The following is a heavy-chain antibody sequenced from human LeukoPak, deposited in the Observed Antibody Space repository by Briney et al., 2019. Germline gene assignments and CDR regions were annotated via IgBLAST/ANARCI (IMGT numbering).Heavy chain of an antibody. CDR1: GFTFSSYW. Sequence: PGGSLRLSCAASGFTFSSYWMSWVRQASGKGLEWVSVIYSGGSTYYADSVKGRFTVSRDNSKHTVYLQMDRLRVEDTAIYYCVREGTYFFASGSFQGYYFDNWGQGTLVTVSS. CDR2: IYSGGST. CDR3: VREGTYFFASGSFQGYYFDN. V-gene: IGHV3-66*02. D-gene: IGHD3-10*01. J-gene: IGHJ4*02.